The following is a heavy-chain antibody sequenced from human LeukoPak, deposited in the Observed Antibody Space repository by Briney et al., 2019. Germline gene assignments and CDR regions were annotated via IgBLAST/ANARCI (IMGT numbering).Heavy chain of an antibody. CDR2: IYYSGST. CDR1: GGPISSYY. V-gene: IGHV4-59*01. Sequence: KPSETLSLTCTVSGGPISSYYWSWLQHPPGKGLEWIGYIYYSGSTHYNPSLKTRVTISVDTSKKQFCLKLSSVTAADTAVYYCARSEMYYYDSSGYYPKYFQHWGQGTLVTVSS. J-gene: IGHJ1*01. D-gene: IGHD3-22*01. CDR3: ARSEMYYYDSSGYYPKYFQH.